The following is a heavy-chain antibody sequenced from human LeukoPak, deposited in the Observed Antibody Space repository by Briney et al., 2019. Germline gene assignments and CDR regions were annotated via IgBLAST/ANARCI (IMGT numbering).Heavy chain of an antibody. Sequence: ASVKVSCKVSGYTLTELSMHWVRQAPGKGLEWMGGFDPEDGETIYAQNFQGRVTMTADTSTSTAYMEVRSLRSDDTAVYYCARLSPPIASFCSGGTCYSGGFDPWGQGTLVTVSS. V-gene: IGHV1-24*01. CDR2: FDPEDGET. CDR1: GYTLTELS. D-gene: IGHD2-15*01. J-gene: IGHJ5*02. CDR3: ARLSPPIASFCSGGTCYSGGFDP.